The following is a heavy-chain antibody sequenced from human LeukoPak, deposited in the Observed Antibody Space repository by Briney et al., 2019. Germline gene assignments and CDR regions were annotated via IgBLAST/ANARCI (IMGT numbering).Heavy chain of an antibody. CDR2: ISTYTGNA. V-gene: IGHV1-18*01. J-gene: IGHJ6*03. CDR1: GYSFITHG. CDR3: ARDLAVLGVVFTSYMDV. D-gene: IGHD3-3*01. Sequence: ASVKVSCKASGYSFITHGITWVRQAPGQGLPWVGWISTYTGNAHYAQRLQDRVTLSKDTATTTAYLEVRNLRSDDTAVYYCARDLAVLGVVFTSYMDVWGKGTPVIVSS.